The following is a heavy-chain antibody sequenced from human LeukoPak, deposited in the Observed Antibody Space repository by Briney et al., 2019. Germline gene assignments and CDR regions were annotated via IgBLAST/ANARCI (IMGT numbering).Heavy chain of an antibody. Sequence: SETLSLTCAVYGGSFSGYYWSWIRQPPGKGLEWIGEINHSGSTNYNPSLKSRVTISVDTSKNQFSLKLSSVTAADTAVYYCARGLTTVSSYNWFDPWGQGNLVTVSS. V-gene: IGHV4-34*01. CDR2: INHSGST. CDR1: GGSFSGYY. CDR3: ARGLTTVSSYNWFDP. J-gene: IGHJ5*02. D-gene: IGHD4-11*01.